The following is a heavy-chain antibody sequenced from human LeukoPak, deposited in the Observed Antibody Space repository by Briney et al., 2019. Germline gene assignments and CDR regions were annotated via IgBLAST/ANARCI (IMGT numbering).Heavy chain of an antibody. J-gene: IGHJ4*02. V-gene: IGHV4-34*01. D-gene: IGHD1-26*01. CDR2: INHSGTS. CDR1: GGSFSGYN. CDR3: ASSVSYSTIDY. Sequence: SETLSLTCAVYGGSFSGYNWSWIRQPPGQGLEWIGEINHSGTSNYNPSLKSRVTISLDTSKNQFSLKLSSVTAADTAVYYGASSVSYSTIDYWGQGTLVTVSS.